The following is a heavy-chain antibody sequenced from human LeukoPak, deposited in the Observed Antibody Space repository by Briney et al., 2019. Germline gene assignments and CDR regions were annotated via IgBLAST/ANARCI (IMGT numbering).Heavy chain of an antibody. CDR1: RYTLTELS. CDR2: FDPEDGET. V-gene: IGHV1-24*01. J-gene: IGHJ6*03. Sequence: ASVKVSCKVSRYTLTELSMHWVRQAPGKGHEWMGGFDPEDGETIYAQKFQGRVTITADTSTDTAYMELSSLRSEDTAVYYCATRGKVAARPPGYYYYMDVWGKGTTVTVSS. D-gene: IGHD6-6*01. CDR3: ATRGKVAARPPGYYYYMDV.